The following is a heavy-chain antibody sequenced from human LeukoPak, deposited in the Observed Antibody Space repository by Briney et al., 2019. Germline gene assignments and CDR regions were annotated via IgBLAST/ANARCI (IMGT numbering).Heavy chain of an antibody. J-gene: IGHJ4*02. V-gene: IGHV3-74*01. CDR1: GFTFSSYW. CDR3: ARDPPAWYYYDSSGYYDY. CDR2: INSDGTST. D-gene: IGHD3-22*01. Sequence: GGSPRLSCAASGFTFSSYWMHWVRRAPGKGRVWVSRINSDGTSTSYADSVKGRFTISRDNAKNTLYLQLNSLRAEDTAVYYCARDPPAWYYYDSSGYYDYWGQGTLVTVSS.